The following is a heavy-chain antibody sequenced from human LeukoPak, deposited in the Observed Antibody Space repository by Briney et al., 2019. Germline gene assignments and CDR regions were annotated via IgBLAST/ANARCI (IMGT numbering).Heavy chain of an antibody. CDR1: GYSISSGYY. J-gene: IGHJ5*02. CDR2: IYHSGST. CDR3: ARDTYYYDSSYRFDP. V-gene: IGHV4-38-2*02. D-gene: IGHD3-22*01. Sequence: SETLSLTCTVSGYSISSGYYWGWIRQPPGKGLEWIGSIYHSGSTYYNPSLKSRVTISVDTSKNQFSLKLSSVTASDTAVYYCARDTYYYDSSYRFDPWGQGTLVTVSS.